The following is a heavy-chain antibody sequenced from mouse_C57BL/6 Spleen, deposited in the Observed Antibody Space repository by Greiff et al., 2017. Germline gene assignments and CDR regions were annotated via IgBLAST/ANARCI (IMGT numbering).Heavy chain of an antibody. Sequence: EVQLQESGGGLVQPGGSMKLSCAASGFTFSDAWMDWVRQSPEKGLEWVAEIRNKANNHATYYAESVKGRFTISRDDSKSSVYLQMNSLRAEDTGIYYCTRGANWDAWFAYWGQGTLVTVSA. D-gene: IGHD4-1*01. CDR3: TRGANWDAWFAY. J-gene: IGHJ3*01. CDR1: GFTFSDAW. CDR2: IRNKANNHAT. V-gene: IGHV6-6*01.